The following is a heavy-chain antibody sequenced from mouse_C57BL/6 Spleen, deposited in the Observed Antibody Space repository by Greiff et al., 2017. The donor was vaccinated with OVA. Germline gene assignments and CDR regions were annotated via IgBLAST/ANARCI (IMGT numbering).Heavy chain of an antibody. CDR3: ARNWDEGFDY. D-gene: IGHD4-1*01. Sequence: VKLEESGPGLVQPSQSLSLTCTVSGFSLTSYGVHWVRQSPGKGLEWLGVIWSGGSTDYNAAFISRLSISKDNSKSQVCFKMNSLHADDTAIYYCARNWDEGFDYWGQGTTLTVSS. CDR2: IWSGGST. J-gene: IGHJ2*01. CDR1: GFSLTSYG. V-gene: IGHV2-2*01.